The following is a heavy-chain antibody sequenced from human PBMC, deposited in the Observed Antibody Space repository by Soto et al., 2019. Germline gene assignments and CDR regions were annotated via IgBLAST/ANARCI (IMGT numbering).Heavy chain of an antibody. J-gene: IGHJ6*02. D-gene: IGHD1-1*01. CDR3: AKGGDAYNYRVGIDA. CDR2: IYYSGST. CDR1: GGTISGYY. V-gene: IGHV4-59*08. Sequence: PSETLSLTCRASGGTISGYYWSWIRQTPEKGLEWIGYIYYSGSTNYNPSLKSRVTMLIDMTKNQFSLQLSSVTAAETAVYYCAKGGDAYNYRVGIDARGPGSTVTVSS.